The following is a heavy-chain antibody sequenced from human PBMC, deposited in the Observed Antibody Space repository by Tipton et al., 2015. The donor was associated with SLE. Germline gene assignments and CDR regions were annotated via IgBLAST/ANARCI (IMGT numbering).Heavy chain of an antibody. V-gene: IGHV3-66*01. D-gene: IGHD7-27*01. Sequence: SLRLSCAASGFTFSSYSMNWVRQAPGKGLEWVSVIYAGGSTYYADSVKGRFTISRDNDKNTLYLQMHSLRAEDTAVYYCALGAFDVWGQGTLVTVSS. CDR3: ALGAFDV. J-gene: IGHJ3*01. CDR1: GFTFSSYS. CDR2: IYAGGST.